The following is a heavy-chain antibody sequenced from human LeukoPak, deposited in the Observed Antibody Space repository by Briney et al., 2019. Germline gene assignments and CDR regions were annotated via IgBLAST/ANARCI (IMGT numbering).Heavy chain of an antibody. J-gene: IGHJ3*02. CDR1: GGSFSGYY. CDR2: IYYSGST. D-gene: IGHD5-12*01. Sequence: PSETLSLTCAVYGGSFSGYYWSWIRQPPGKGLEWIGYIYYSGSTNYNPSLKSRVTISVDTSKNQFSLKLSSVTAADTAVYYCARGPKWLREDIWGQGTMVTVSS. CDR3: ARGPKWLREDI. V-gene: IGHV4-59*01.